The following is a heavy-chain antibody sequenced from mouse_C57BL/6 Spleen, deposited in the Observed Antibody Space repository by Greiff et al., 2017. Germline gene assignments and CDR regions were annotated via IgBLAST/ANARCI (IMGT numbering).Heavy chain of an antibody. D-gene: IGHD1-1*01. CDR2: ILPGSGST. CDR1: GYTFTGYW. Sequence: QVQLQQSGAELMKPGASVKLSCKATGYTFTGYWIEWVKQRPGHGLEWIGVILPGSGSTNYNEKFKGKATFTADTSSTTAYMHLNSLTAEDSAIYYCARWPSSSRDYAMDYWGQGTSVTVSS. V-gene: IGHV1-9*01. J-gene: IGHJ4*01. CDR3: ARWPSSSRDYAMDY.